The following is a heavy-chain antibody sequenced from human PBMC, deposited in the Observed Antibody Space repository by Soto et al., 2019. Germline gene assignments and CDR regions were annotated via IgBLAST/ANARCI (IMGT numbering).Heavy chain of an antibody. CDR1: GFTFSSYA. CDR3: AKDLYYYHSSGSLAFDI. D-gene: IGHD3-22*01. V-gene: IGHV3-23*01. J-gene: IGHJ3*02. Sequence: GALRLSCAASGFTFSSYAMSWVRQAPGKGLEWVSAISGSGGSTYYADSVKGRFTISRDNSKNTLYLQMNSLRAEDTAVYYCAKDLYYYHSSGSLAFDIWGQGTMVTVSS. CDR2: ISGSGGST.